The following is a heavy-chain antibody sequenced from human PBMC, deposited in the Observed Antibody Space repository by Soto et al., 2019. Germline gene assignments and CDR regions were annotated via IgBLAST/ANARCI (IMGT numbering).Heavy chain of an antibody. CDR1: GGSINSNNYY. CDR2: IYYDGSA. Sequence: NLRETLSLTCTVSGGSINSNNYYWAWIRQPPGKGLAWIASIYYDGSAYYDTSLKSRVTISRDTSKNQFSLRLTSMTAADTAVYYCAKVVVAATRHSDFDSWGQGTLVTVSS. V-gene: IGHV4-39*02. J-gene: IGHJ4*02. CDR3: AKVVVAATRHSDFDS. D-gene: IGHD2-15*01.